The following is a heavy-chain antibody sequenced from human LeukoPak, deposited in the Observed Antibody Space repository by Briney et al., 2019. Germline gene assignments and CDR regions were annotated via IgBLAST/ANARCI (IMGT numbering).Heavy chain of an antibody. CDR1: GGTFSSYA. J-gene: IGHJ4*02. D-gene: IGHD6-19*01. CDR3: TTSPVPGIDY. CDR2: IIPIFGTA. V-gene: IGHV1-69*06. Sequence: PVTVSCKASGGTFSSYAISWVRQAPGQGLEWMGGIIPIFGTANYAQKFQGRVTITADKSTSTAYMELSSLRSEDTAVYYCTTSPVPGIDYWGQGIQVTVSS.